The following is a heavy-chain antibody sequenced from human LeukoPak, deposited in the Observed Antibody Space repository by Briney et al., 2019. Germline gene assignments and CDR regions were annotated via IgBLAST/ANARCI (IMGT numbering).Heavy chain of an antibody. CDR1: GFTLSSYG. J-gene: IGHJ4*02. CDR3: ANRWSSGWYFDY. Sequence: GGSLRLSCAASGFTLSSYGMHWGRQAPGKGLGWVAFIRYDGSNKYYADSVKGRFTISRDNSKNTLYLQMNSLRAEDTAVYYCANRWSSGWYFDYWGQGTLVTVSS. D-gene: IGHD6-19*01. CDR2: IRYDGSNK. V-gene: IGHV3-30*02.